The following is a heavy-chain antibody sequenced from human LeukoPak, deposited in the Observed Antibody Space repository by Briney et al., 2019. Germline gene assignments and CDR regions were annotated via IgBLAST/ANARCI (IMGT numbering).Heavy chain of an antibody. CDR1: RYTFTSYD. CDR3: ARAMAVRYRRINWFDP. Sequence: GASVKVSCKASRYTFTSYDINWVRQATGQGLEWMGWMNPNSGNTGYAQKFQGRVTMTRNTSISTAYMELSSLRSEDTAVYYCARAMAVRYRRINWFDPWGQGTLVTVSS. CDR2: MNPNSGNT. J-gene: IGHJ5*02. V-gene: IGHV1-8*01. D-gene: IGHD3-16*02.